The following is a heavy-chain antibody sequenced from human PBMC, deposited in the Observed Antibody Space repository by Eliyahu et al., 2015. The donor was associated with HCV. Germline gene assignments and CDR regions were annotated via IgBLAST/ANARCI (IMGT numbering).Heavy chain of an antibody. Sequence: SSYAMHWVRQAPGKGLEWVAVISYDGSNKYYADSVKGRFTISRDNSKNTLYLQMNSLRAEDTAVYYCARDRIDQTNYGSGSNYGMDVWGQGTTVTVSS. D-gene: IGHD3-10*01. V-gene: IGHV3-30-3*01. J-gene: IGHJ6*02. CDR2: ISYDGSNK. CDR1: SSYA. CDR3: ARDRIDQTNYGSGSNYGMDV.